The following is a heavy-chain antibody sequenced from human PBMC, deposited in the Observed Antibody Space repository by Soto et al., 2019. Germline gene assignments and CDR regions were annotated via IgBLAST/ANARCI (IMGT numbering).Heavy chain of an antibody. D-gene: IGHD6-13*01. J-gene: IGHJ4*02. CDR2: VYNSGST. CDR1: GGSISSNY. V-gene: IGHV4-59*01. CDR3: ARYRREAVAGYTLDN. Sequence: SETLSLTCTVSGGSISSNYWTWIRQPPGKGLEWIGYVYNSGSTSYNPSLKSRVTISEDTSKSQFSLKVNSMTAADTAVYYCARYRREAVAGYTLDNWGQGILVTVSS.